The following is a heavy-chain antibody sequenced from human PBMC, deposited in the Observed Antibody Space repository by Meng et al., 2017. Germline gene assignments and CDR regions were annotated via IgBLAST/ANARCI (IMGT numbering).Heavy chain of an antibody. Sequence: VVLVACGGGVKKPGAAVKVSCKASGGTFSSYAISWVRQAPGQGLEWMGGIIPIFGTANYAQKFQGRVTITADKSTSTAYMELSSLRSEDTAVYYCARGVGYGGNSLYFDYWGQGTLVTVSS. D-gene: IGHD4-23*01. CDR2: IIPIFGTA. V-gene: IGHV1-69*06. J-gene: IGHJ4*02. CDR1: GGTFSSYA. CDR3: ARGVGYGGNSLYFDY.